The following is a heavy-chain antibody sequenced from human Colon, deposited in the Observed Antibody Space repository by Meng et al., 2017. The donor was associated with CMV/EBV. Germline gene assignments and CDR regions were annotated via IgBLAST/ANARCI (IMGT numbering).Heavy chain of an antibody. CDR2: ISPTGSDT. V-gene: IGHV3-11*05. Sequence: GELGQLGVGWVEPGGSLRLSCAASGFIFSDYYMTWIREAPGKGLEWVSYISPTGSDTNYADSVRGRFTISRDNAKNSLFLQMSSLTAEDTAVYYCVKGHTMINPWGQGTLVTVSS. J-gene: IGHJ5*02. CDR3: VKGHTMINP. CDR1: GFIFSDYY. D-gene: IGHD3-16*01.